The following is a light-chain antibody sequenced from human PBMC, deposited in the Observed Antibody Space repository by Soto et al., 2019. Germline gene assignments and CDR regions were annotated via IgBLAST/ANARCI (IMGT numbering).Light chain of an antibody. V-gene: IGKV3-20*01. CDR2: GAS. CDR3: HQYLDSPNT. CDR1: QSITNNY. Sequence: EIVLTQSPDTLSLSPGERATFSCRATQSITNNYVAWYQHKPGQAPRLLIYGASSRATGIPDRISGSGSGTDFTLTITRLEPDDFAVYYCHQYLDSPNTFGQGTKLEIK. J-gene: IGKJ2*01.